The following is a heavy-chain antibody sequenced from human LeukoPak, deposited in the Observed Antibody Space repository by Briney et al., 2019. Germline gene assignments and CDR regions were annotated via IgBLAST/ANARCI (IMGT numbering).Heavy chain of an antibody. D-gene: IGHD3-3*01. Sequence: GGSLRLSCAASGFTFSSYAMHWVRQAPGKGLEWVAVISYDGSNKYYADSVKGRFTISRDNSKNTLYLQMNSLRAEDTAVYYCARDARITIFGVAPHWKSGFDPWGQGTLVTVSS. CDR3: ARDARITIFGVAPHWKSGFDP. J-gene: IGHJ5*02. CDR2: ISYDGSNK. CDR1: GFTFSSYA. V-gene: IGHV3-30-3*01.